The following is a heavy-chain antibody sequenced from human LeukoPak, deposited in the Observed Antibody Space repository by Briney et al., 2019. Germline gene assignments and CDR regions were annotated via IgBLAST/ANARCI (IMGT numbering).Heavy chain of an antibody. CDR1: GYTFSSYG. V-gene: IGHV1-18*01. D-gene: IGHD6-19*01. CDR2: ISAYNGNT. J-gene: IGHJ6*03. CDR3: ARLAVADPPYYYYYMDV. Sequence: ASVKLSCKASGYTFSSYGISWVRQAPGQGLEWMGWISAYNGNTNYAQKLQGRVTMTTDTSTSTAYMELRSLRSDDTAVYYCARLAVADPPYYYYYMDVWGKGTTVTVSS.